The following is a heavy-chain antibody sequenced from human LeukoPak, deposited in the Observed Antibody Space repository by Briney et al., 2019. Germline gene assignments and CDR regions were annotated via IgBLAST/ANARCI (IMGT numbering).Heavy chain of an antibody. CDR2: ISYDGSTE. Sequence: PGRSLRLSCAASGFTFSGYAMHWVRQAPGKGLEWVAVISYDGSTEYYADSVKGRFTISRDNSKTTLYLQMNSLRAGDAAVYYCATNGPGIAVAGYVDYWGQGTLVTVSS. V-gene: IGHV3-30-3*01. J-gene: IGHJ4*02. D-gene: IGHD6-19*01. CDR1: GFTFSGYA. CDR3: ATNGPGIAVAGYVDY.